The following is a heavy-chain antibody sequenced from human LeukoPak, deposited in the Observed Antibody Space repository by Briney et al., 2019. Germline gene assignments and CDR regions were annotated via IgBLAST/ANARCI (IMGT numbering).Heavy chain of an antibody. Sequence: PSETLSLTCTVSGDSTSSYYWSWIRQPPGKGLEWIGYIYYSWTPNYNPSLKSRVTISVDTSKNQFSLKLSSVTAADTAVYYCARPGSSPVGWFDPWGQGTLVTVSS. CDR3: ARPGSSPVGWFDP. CDR1: GDSTSSYY. D-gene: IGHD1-1*01. CDR2: IYYSWTP. V-gene: IGHV4-59*08. J-gene: IGHJ5*02.